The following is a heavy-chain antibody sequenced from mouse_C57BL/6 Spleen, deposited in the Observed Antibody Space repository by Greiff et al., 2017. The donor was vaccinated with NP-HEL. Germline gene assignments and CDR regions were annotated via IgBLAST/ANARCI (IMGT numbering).Heavy chain of an antibody. V-gene: IGHV1-81*01. D-gene: IGHD2-4*01. CDR2: IYPRSGNT. CDR1: GYTFTSYG. CDR3: ARNDYERENDY. J-gene: IGHJ2*01. Sequence: QVHVKQSGAELARPGASVKLSCKASGYTFTSYGISWVKQRTGQGLEWIGEIYPRSGNTYYNEKFKGKATLTADKSSSTAYMELRSLTSEDSAVYFCARNDYERENDYWGQGTTLTVSS.